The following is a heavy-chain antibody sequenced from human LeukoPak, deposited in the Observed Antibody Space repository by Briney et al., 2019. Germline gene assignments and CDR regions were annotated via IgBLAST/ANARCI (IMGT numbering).Heavy chain of an antibody. D-gene: IGHD2-2*01. CDR3: AKGAEYADTNWFDP. Sequence: GGSLRLSCVASGFTFSSYAMSWVRQAPGRGLEWVSAISGSGDSTHYGDSVKGRFTISRDNSKNTLYLQMNSLRAEDTAIYYCAKGAEYADTNWFDPWGQGTLVTVSS. CDR1: GFTFSSYA. V-gene: IGHV3-23*01. J-gene: IGHJ5*02. CDR2: ISGSGDST.